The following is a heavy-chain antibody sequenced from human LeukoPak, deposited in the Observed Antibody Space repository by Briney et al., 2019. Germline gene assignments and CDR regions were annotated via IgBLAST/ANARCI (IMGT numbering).Heavy chain of an antibody. Sequence: SETLSLTCTVSGGSISSSSYYWGWIRQPPGKGLEWIGSIYYSGSTYYNPSLKSRVTISVDTSKNQFSMKLSSVTAADTAVYYCARVAGEAAGPYNWFDPWGQGTLVTVSS. J-gene: IGHJ5*02. V-gene: IGHV4-39*07. CDR2: IYYSGST. CDR3: ARVAGEAAGPYNWFDP. CDR1: GGSISSSSYY. D-gene: IGHD6-13*01.